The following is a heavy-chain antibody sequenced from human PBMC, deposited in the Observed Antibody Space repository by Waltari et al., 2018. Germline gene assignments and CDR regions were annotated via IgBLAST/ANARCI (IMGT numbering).Heavy chain of an antibody. Sequence: QVQLQESGPGLVKPSETLSLSCSVSGASVSRSYCSWIRQPPGKGLEYIGYIYYNGDINYNPYLKSRVTMSLDTSNNQLSLNLNSVTAADTGLYYCVKTARSLDYWGQGILVTVSS. CDR2: IYYNGDI. CDR1: GASVSRSY. V-gene: IGHV4-59*02. J-gene: IGHJ4*02. CDR3: VKTARSLDY.